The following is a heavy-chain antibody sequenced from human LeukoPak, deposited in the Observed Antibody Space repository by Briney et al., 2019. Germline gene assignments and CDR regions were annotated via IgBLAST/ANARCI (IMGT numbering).Heavy chain of an antibody. J-gene: IGHJ4*02. V-gene: IGHV3-23*03. Sequence: TGGSLRLSCAVSGFSFSQYPMDWVRQAPGKGLMWVSRIDTGGSSTYYADSVQGRFTISRDNSKSTLCLQMNSLRAEDTAVYYCAKQLGYCSDGSCYFPYWGQGTLVTVSS. CDR1: GFSFSQYP. D-gene: IGHD2-15*01. CDR3: AKQLGYCSDGSCYFPY. CDR2: IDTGGSST.